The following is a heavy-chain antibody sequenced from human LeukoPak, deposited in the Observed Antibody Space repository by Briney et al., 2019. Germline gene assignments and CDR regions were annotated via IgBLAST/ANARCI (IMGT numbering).Heavy chain of an antibody. CDR2: IYYSGST. CDR3: ARRHSYSSGTYYYGMDV. J-gene: IGHJ6*02. D-gene: IGHD6-19*01. V-gene: IGHV4-59*08. CDR1: GGSISSYY. Sequence: PSETLSLTCTVSGGSISSYYWSWIRQPPGKGLEWIGYIYYSGSTNYNPSLKSRVTISVDTSKNQFSLKLSSVTAADTAVYYSARRHSYSSGTYYYGMDVWGQGTTVTVSS.